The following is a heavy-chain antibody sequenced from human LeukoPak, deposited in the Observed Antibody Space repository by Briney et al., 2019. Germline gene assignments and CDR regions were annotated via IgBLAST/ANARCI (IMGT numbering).Heavy chain of an antibody. CDR1: GGSVYTSDYY. CDR3: ARVFDS. V-gene: IGHV4-39*07. J-gene: IGHJ4*02. CDR2: ILYTGKT. Sequence: SETLSLTCTVSGGSVYTSDYYWGWVRQPPGKGPEWIGDILYTGKTNYNPSLKSRVSISIDTSKNQFSLKLTSVTAADTAVYYCARVFDSWGQGTLVTVSS.